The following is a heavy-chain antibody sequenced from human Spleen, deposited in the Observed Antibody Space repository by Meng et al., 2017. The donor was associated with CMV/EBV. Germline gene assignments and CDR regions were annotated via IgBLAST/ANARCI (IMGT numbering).Heavy chain of an antibody. J-gene: IGHJ4*02. CDR2: INPNSGGT. Sequence: ASVKVSCKASGYTFTGYYMHWVRQAPGQGLEWMGWINPNSGGTNYAQKFQGRVTLTRDTSINTAYMEVTRLTPDDTAVYYCAKDRRRWWLFDFWGQGTLVTVSS. CDR1: GYTFTGYY. CDR3: AKDRRRWWLFDF. V-gene: IGHV1-2*02. D-gene: IGHD2-15*01.